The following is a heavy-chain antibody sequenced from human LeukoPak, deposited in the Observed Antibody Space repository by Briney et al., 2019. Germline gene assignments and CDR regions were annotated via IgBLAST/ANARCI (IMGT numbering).Heavy chain of an antibody. CDR2: SYTSGST. V-gene: IGHV4-61*02. CDR3: ARVPYYDFWSGSHDY. Sequence: SETLSLTCTVSGVSISSGSYYWSWIRQPAGKGLEWIVRSYTSGSTHYNPSLKSRVTLSVDTSKNQFSLKLSSVTAADTAVYYCARVPYYDFWSGSHDYWGQGTLVTVSS. CDR1: GVSISSGSYY. D-gene: IGHD3-3*01. J-gene: IGHJ4*02.